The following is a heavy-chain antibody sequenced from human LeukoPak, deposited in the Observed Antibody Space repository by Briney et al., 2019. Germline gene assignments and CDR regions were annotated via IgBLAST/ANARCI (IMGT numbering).Heavy chain of an antibody. CDR3: AKTFPYGTTWFGFCDY. V-gene: IGHV3-23*01. D-gene: IGHD3-10*01. J-gene: IGHJ4*02. CDR1: GFPFSNNV. CDR2: ISGSGGST. Sequence: PGGSLRLSCAASGFPFSNNVMTWVRQAPGRGLDWLAAISGSGGSTYYAGSVKGRFTISRDNSKNMLYLQMNSLRVDDTAVYYCAKTFPYGTTWFGFCDYWGQGALVTVSS.